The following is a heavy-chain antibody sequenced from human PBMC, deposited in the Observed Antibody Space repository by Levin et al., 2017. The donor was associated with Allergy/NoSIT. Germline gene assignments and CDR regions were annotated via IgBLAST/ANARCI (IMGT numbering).Heavy chain of an antibody. CDR3: ARTSITMIVVWPGAFDI. CDR1: GGSISSGDYY. V-gene: IGHV4-30-4*01. D-gene: IGHD3-22*01. J-gene: IGHJ3*02. Sequence: SETLSLTCTVSGGSISSGDYYWSWIRQPPGKGLEWIGYIYYSGSTYYNPSLKSRVTISVDTSKNQFSLKLSSVTAADTAVYYCARTSITMIVVWPGAFDIWGQGTMVTVSS. CDR2: IYYSGST.